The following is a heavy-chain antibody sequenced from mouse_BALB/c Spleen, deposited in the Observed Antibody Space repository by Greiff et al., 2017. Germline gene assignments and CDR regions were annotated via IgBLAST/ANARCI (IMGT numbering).Heavy chain of an antibody. J-gene: IGHJ1*01. CDR1: GFAFSSYD. D-gene: IGHD2-1*01. Sequence: EVQGVESGGGLVKPGGSLKLSCAASGFAFSSYDMSWVRQTPEKRLEWVAYISSGGGSTYYPDTVKGRFTISRDNAKNTLYLQMSSLKSEDTAMYYCARRNYGNSNWYFDVWGAGTTVTVSS. V-gene: IGHV5-12-1*01. CDR2: ISSGGGST. CDR3: ARRNYGNSNWYFDV.